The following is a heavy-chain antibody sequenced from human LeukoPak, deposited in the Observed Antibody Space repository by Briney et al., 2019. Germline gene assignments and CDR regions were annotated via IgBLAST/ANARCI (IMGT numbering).Heavy chain of an antibody. CDR2: IYYSGST. D-gene: IGHD3-3*01. J-gene: IGHJ4*02. CDR3: ARGWDSGYYIYFDY. CDR1: GGSISSYY. Sequence: SETLSLTCTVSGGSISSYYWSWIRQPPGKGLEWIGYIYYSGSTNYNPSLKSRVTISVDTSKNQFSLKLSSVTAADTAVYYCARGWDSGYYIYFDYWGQGTLVTVSS. V-gene: IGHV4-59*01.